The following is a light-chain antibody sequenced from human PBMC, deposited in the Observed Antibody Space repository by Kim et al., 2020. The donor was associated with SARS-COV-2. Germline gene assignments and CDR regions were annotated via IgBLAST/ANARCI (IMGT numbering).Light chain of an antibody. CDR1: SSDVGGYNY. Sequence: ITISCTGTSSDVGGYNYVSWYQQHPGKAPKLMMYDVSNRPSGVSNRFSGSKSGNTASLTISGLQAEDEADYYCSSYTSSSTLNWVFGGGTQLTVL. J-gene: IGLJ3*02. V-gene: IGLV2-14*03. CDR3: SSYTSSSTLNWV. CDR2: DVS.